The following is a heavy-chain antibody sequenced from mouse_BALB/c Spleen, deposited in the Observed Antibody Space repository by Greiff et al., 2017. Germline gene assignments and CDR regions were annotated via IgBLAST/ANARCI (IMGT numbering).Heavy chain of an antibody. D-gene: IGHD2-4*01. CDR1: GFTFNTYA. CDR2: IRSKSNNYAT. V-gene: IGHV10-1*02. CDR3: VRLITTRNWYFDV. J-gene: IGHJ1*01. Sequence: EVQGVESGGGLVQPKGSLKLSCAASGFTFNTYAMNWVRQAPGKGLEWVARIRSKSNNYATYYADSVKDRFTISRDDSQSMLYLQMNNLKTEDTAMYYCVRLITTRNWYFDVWGAGTTVTVSS.